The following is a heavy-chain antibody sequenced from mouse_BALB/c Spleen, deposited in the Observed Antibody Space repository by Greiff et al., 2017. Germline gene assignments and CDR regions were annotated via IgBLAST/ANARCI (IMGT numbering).Heavy chain of an antibody. CDR3: ARGTGAGFH. D-gene: IGHD4-1*01. CDR1: GYSITSGYY. J-gene: IGHJ3*01. Sequence: EVQLQESGPGLVKPSQSLSLTCSVTGYSITSGYYWNWIRQFPGNKLEWMGYISYDGSNNYNPSLKNRISITRDTSKNQFFLKLNSVTTEDTATYYCARGTGAGFHWGQGTLVTVSA. V-gene: IGHV3-6*02. CDR2: ISYDGSN.